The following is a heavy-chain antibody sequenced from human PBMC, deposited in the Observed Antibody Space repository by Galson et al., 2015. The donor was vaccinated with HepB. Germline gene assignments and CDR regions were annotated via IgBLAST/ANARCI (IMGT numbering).Heavy chain of an antibody. V-gene: IGHV3-74*01. D-gene: IGHD2-21*01. CDR2: INGDGSDT. Sequence: SLRLSCAASGFTFNTYWMHWVRQAPGEGLVWVSRINGDGSDTTYADSVKGRFTISRDNAKNTLFLQMNRLRADDAAVYYCVRVPTYHYSTGGFDSWGQGTLVTVSS. CDR3: VRVPTYHYSTGGFDS. CDR1: GFTFNTYW. J-gene: IGHJ4*02.